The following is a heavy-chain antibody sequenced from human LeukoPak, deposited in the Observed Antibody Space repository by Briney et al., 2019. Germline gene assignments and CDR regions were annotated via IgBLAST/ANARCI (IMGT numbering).Heavy chain of an antibody. CDR3: ASASYCKGGSCYSVH. D-gene: IGHD2-15*01. CDR1: GFTFSSYG. Sequence: GGSLRLSCAASGFTFSSYGMHWVRQAPGKGLEWVAVIWYDGSNKYYADSVKGQFTISRDNSKNTLYLQMNSLRAEDTAVYYCASASYCKGGSCYSVHWGQGTLVTVSS. CDR2: IWYDGSNK. V-gene: IGHV3-33*01. J-gene: IGHJ4*02.